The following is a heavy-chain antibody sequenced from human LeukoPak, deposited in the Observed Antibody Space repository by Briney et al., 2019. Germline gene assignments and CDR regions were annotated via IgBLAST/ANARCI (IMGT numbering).Heavy chain of an antibody. CDR1: GGTFSSYA. CDR3: AREYTTSPFNFFNH. V-gene: IGHV1-2*06. D-gene: IGHD1-14*01. Sequence: ASVKVSCKASGGTFSSYAISWVRQAPGQGLEWMGRISPNSGGTVIAPKFLGRVSLTRDTSITTTYMDLSNLTSDDTAVYYCAREYTTSPFNFFNHWGQGTLVNVSS. J-gene: IGHJ5*02. CDR2: ISPNSGGT.